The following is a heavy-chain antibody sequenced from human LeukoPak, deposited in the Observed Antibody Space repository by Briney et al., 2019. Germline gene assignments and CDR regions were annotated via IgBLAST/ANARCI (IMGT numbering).Heavy chain of an antibody. J-gene: IGHJ3*02. Sequence: GASVKVSCKASGGTFSSYAISWVRQAPGQGLEWMGGIIPIFGTANHAQKFQGRVTITADESTSTAYMELSSLRSEDTAVYYCARGSNHGTNGAFDIWGQGTMVTVSS. CDR3: ARGSNHGTNGAFDI. V-gene: IGHV1-69*01. CDR1: GGTFSSYA. CDR2: IIPIFGTA. D-gene: IGHD1-14*01.